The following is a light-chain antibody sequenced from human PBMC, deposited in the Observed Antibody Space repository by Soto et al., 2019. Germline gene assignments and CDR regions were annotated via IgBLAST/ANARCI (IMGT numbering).Light chain of an antibody. V-gene: IGLV2-23*01. Sequence: QSVLTQPASVPGSPGQSITISCTGTSSTVGGFNVVSWYQQHPGKAPKVIIYEGIKRPSGVSNRFSGSNSGSTASLTISGLQAEDEADYYCCSYVGATTYVFGTGTKVTV. CDR1: SSTVGGFNV. J-gene: IGLJ1*01. CDR2: EGI. CDR3: CSYVGATTYV.